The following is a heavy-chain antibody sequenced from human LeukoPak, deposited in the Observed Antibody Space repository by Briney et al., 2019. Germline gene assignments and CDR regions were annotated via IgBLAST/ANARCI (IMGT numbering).Heavy chain of an antibody. D-gene: IGHD3-22*01. CDR1: GGSFSGYY. Sequence: PSETLSLTCAVYGGSFSGYYWSWIRQPPGKGLEWIGEINHSGSTNYNPSLKSRVTISVDTSKNQFSLKLSSVTAADTAVYYCASAPRPDDYYDSSGYFYYYYGMDDWGKGTTVTVSS. CDR2: INHSGST. CDR3: ASAPRPDDYYDSSGYFYYYYGMDD. J-gene: IGHJ6*04. V-gene: IGHV4-34*01.